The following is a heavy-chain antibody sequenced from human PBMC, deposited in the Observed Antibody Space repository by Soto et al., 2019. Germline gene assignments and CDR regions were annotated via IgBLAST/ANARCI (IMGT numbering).Heavy chain of an antibody. D-gene: IGHD3-10*01. J-gene: IGHJ6*02. CDR2: IYASGST. CDR3: AVLGDFQSSHREMDV. V-gene: IGHV4-4*07. CDR1: GDFISSYS. Sequence: SETLSLTCTVSGDFISSYSWTWIRRPAGKGLEWIGRIYASGSTNYNPSLKSRVTISVDTSKKQFSLNLSSVTAADTAVYYCAVLGDFQSSHREMDVWGQGTTVTVSS.